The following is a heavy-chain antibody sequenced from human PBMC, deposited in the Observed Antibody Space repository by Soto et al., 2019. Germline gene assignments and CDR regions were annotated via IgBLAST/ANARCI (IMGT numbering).Heavy chain of an antibody. J-gene: IGHJ4*02. Sequence: PGASLKISCKGSGHIFSNYWIGWVRQMPGKGLEWMGIIYPGDSDTRYSPSFQGQVTITVDKSINTAYQQWSRLKASDTAIYYCARQRLWGTSGYYYFENWGQGTLVTVSS. CDR3: ARQRLWGTSGYYYFEN. CDR2: IYPGDSDT. D-gene: IGHD3-22*01. CDR1: GHIFSNYW. V-gene: IGHV5-51*01.